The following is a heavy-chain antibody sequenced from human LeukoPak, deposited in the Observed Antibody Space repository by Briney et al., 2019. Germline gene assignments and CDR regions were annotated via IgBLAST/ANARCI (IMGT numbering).Heavy chain of an antibody. D-gene: IGHD6-19*01. CDR3: ARALQWGGYFDY. J-gene: IGHJ4*02. Sequence: SETLSLTCAVYGGSFSGYYWSWIRQPPGKGLEWIGYIYYSGSTNYNPSLKSRVTISVDTSKNQFSLKLSSVTAADTAVYYCARALQWGGYFDYWGQGTLVTVSS. CDR2: IYYSGST. CDR1: GGSFSGYY. V-gene: IGHV4-59*01.